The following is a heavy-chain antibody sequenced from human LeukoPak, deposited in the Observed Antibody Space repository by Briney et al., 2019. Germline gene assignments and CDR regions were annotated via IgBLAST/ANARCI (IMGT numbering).Heavy chain of an antibody. J-gene: IGHJ4*02. CDR2: IWYDGSNK. V-gene: IGHV3-33*06. CDR3: AKDRGGYYYYFDY. Sequence: GRSLRLSCAASGFSFSNYGMHWVRQAPGKGLEWVAVIWYDGSNKYYADSVKGRFTISRDNSKNTLYLQMNSLRAEDTAVYYCAKDRGGYYYYFDYWGQGTLVTVSS. D-gene: IGHD3-22*01. CDR1: GFSFSNYG.